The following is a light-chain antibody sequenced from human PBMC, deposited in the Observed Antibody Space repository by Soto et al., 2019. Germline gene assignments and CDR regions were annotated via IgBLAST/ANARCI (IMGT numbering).Light chain of an antibody. J-gene: IGKJ1*01. CDR3: QQYNNWPLT. V-gene: IGKV3-15*01. CDR1: QSVSSN. CDR2: GAS. Sequence: EIVMTQSPATLSVSLGERATLSCRASQSVSSNLAWYQQKPGQAPRLLIYGASTRATGIPARFSGSGSGTEFTLTISSLQSADFAVYYCQQYNNWPLTFGQGTKVEIK.